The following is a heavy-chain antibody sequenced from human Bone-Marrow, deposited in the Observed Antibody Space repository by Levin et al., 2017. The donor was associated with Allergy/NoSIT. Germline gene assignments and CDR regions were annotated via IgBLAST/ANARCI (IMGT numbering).Heavy chain of an antibody. CDR3: ARGNHPSIAARLGWFDP. V-gene: IGHV3-33*01. CDR2: IWYDGSNK. CDR1: GFTFSSYG. D-gene: IGHD6-6*01. J-gene: IGHJ5*02. Sequence: GESLKISCAASGFTFSSYGMHWVRQAPGKGLEWVAVIWYDGSNKYYADSVKGRFTISRDNSKNTLYLQMNSLRAEDTAVYYCARGNHPSIAARLGWFDPWGQGTLVTVSS.